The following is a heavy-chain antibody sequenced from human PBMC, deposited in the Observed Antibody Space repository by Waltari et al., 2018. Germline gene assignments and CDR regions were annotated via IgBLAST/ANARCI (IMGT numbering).Heavy chain of an antibody. D-gene: IGHD1-1*01. CDR3: ARDQLDPRRYGMDV. J-gene: IGHJ6*02. CDR2: IYSGGST. Sequence: EVQLLESGGGLVQPGGSLRLSCAASGFTFSSYAMSWVRQAPGKGLEWVSVIYSGGSTYYADSGKGRFTISRDNSKNTLYLQMNSLRAEDTAVYYCARDQLDPRRYGMDVWGQGTTVIVSS. CDR1: GFTFSSYA. V-gene: IGHV3-23*03.